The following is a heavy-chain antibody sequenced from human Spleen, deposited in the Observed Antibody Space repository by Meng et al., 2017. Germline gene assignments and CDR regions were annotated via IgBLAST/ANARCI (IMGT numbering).Heavy chain of an antibody. CDR1: GYTFTAYY. V-gene: IGHV1-2*06. J-gene: IGHJ4*02. CDR3: ARGSGYNRY. D-gene: IGHD6-13*01. CDR2: INPNNGDT. Sequence: QVQLVQSGAEVKKPGASVKVSCKPSGYTFTAYYIHWVRQAPGQGLEWMGHINPNNGDTRYAQKFQGRVSMTRDTSISTAYVELSGLRSDDTAVYFCARGSGYNRYWGQGTLVTVSS.